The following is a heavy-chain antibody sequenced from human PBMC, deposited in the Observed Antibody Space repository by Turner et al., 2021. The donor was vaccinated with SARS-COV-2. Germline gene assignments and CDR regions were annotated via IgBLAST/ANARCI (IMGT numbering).Heavy chain of an antibody. V-gene: IGHV3-30*18. D-gene: IGHD2-15*01. CDR2: ISDDGSNK. CDR3: AKMGGMYCSGGNCYSGRLDY. CDR1: GFTFSNYG. Sequence: QVQLVESGGGVVQPGRSLRLSCAASGFTFSNYGMHWVRQAPGKGLEWVAVISDDGSNKYYADSVKGRFTISRDNSKNTLYLQMNSLRAEDTALYYCAKMGGMYCSGGNCYSGRLDYWGQGTLVTVSS. J-gene: IGHJ4*02.